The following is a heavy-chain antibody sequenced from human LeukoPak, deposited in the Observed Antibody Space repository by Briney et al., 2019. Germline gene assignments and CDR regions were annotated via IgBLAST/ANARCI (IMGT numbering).Heavy chain of an antibody. CDR2: VDPEDGET. Sequence: ASVKVSCKASGYTFTGYYMHWVRQAPGKGLEWMGLVDPEDGETIYAEKFQGRVTITADTSTDTAYMELSSLRSEDTAVYYCAIVVPAVFSWGQGTLVTVSS. D-gene: IGHD2-2*01. CDR1: GYTFTGYY. V-gene: IGHV1-69-2*01. CDR3: AIVVPAVFS. J-gene: IGHJ4*02.